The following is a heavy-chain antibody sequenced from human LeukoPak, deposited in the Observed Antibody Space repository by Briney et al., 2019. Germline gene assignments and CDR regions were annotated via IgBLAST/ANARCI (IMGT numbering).Heavy chain of an antibody. J-gene: IGHJ5*02. D-gene: IGHD3-16*01. CDR1: GFSIGNHG. CDR2: ISHDGGAE. Sequence: GGSLRLSCAVSGFSIGNHGMHWVRQAPDKGLEWVAMISHDGGAEYYGDSVKGRLTISRDNSENTLYLQMNGLRVEDTAVYYCARDWGSSGWYNWFDPWSQGTLVIVSS. CDR3: ARDWGSSGWYNWFDP. V-gene: IGHV3-30*03.